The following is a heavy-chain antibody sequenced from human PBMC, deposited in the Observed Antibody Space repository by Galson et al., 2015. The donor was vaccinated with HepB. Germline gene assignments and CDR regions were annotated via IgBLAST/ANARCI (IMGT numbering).Heavy chain of an antibody. J-gene: IGHJ4*02. Sequence: SLRLSCAASGFTFSSYWMHWVRQAPGKGLVWVSRIYSDGSSTNYADSVKDRFTISRDNAKNTLYLQMNSLRAEDTAVYYCGRGISTAIDSWGQGTLVTVSS. CDR1: GFTFSSYW. CDR3: GRGISTAIDS. V-gene: IGHV3-74*01. CDR2: IYSDGSST. D-gene: IGHD2/OR15-2a*01.